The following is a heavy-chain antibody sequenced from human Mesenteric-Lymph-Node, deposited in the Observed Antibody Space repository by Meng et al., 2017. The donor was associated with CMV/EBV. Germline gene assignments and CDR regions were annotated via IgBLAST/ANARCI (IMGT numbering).Heavy chain of an antibody. Sequence: SETLSLTRTVSGGSIVASDYYWGWIRQPPGKGLEWIGSIYYSWSTYYNPSLKSRVTISVDTSKNQFSLKLSSVTAADTAVYYCASDGSQYYYDSSGYFMGGYWGQGTLVTVSS. CDR2: IYYSWST. CDR1: GGSIVASDYY. CDR3: ASDGSQYYYDSSGYFMGGY. J-gene: IGHJ4*02. V-gene: IGHV4-39*07. D-gene: IGHD3-22*01.